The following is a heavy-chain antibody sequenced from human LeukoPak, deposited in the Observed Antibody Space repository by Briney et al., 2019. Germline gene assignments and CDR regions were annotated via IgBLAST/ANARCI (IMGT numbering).Heavy chain of an antibody. J-gene: IGHJ6*02. V-gene: IGHV1-18*01. D-gene: IGHD6-13*01. CDR2: ISAYNGNT. Sequence: GASVKVSCKASGYTFTSYGISWVRQAPGQGLEWMGWISAYNGNTNYAQKFQGRVTITSDKSTSTAYMELSSLRSEDTAVYYCARVSSMEYSSSWPSYYYYGMDVWGQGTTVTVSS. CDR3: ARVSSMEYSSSWPSYYYYGMDV. CDR1: GYTFTSYG.